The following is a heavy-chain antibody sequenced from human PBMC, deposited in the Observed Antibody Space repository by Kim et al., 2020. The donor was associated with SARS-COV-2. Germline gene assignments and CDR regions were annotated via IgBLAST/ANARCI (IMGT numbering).Heavy chain of an antibody. CDR1: GFTFSSYS. Sequence: GGSLRLSCAASGFTFSSYSMNWVRQAPGKGLEWVSSISSSSSYIYYADSVKGRFTISRDNAKNSLYLQMNSLRAEDTAVYYCARDAPPLGSSGWYPLRSTQTFDYWGQGTLVTVST. J-gene: IGHJ4*02. CDR2: ISSSSSYI. D-gene: IGHD6-19*01. V-gene: IGHV3-21*01. CDR3: ARDAPPLGSSGWYPLRSTQTFDY.